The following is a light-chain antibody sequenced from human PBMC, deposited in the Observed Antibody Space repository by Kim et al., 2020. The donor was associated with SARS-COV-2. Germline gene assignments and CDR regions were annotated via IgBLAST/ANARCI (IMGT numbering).Light chain of an antibody. CDR3: QQYNTWPRT. CDR1: QSVKSN. CDR2: GAS. Sequence: VSPGERATLSCRASQSVKSNFAWYQQKPGQSPRLLIFGASTRATGIPARFSGSGSGTEFTLTISSLQSEDFAVYYCQQYNTWPRTFGQGTKVDIK. V-gene: IGKV3-15*01. J-gene: IGKJ1*01.